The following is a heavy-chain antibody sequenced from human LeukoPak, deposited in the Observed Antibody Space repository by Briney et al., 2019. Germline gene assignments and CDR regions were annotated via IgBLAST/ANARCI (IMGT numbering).Heavy chain of an antibody. J-gene: IGHJ4*02. CDR1: GGSISSSSYY. CDR2: IYYSGST. D-gene: IGHD3-22*01. CDR3: VGIVVITTSIDY. V-gene: IGHV4-39*01. Sequence: SETLSLTCTVSGGSISSSSYYWGWIRQPPGKGLEWIVSIYYSGSTYYNPSLKSRVTISVDTSKNQFSLKLSSVTAADTAVYYCVGIVVITTSIDYWGQGTLVTVSS.